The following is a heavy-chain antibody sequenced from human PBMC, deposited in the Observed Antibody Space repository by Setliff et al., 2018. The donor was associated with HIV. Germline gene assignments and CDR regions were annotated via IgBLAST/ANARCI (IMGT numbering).Heavy chain of an antibody. CDR2: IKTKPSSYAT. V-gene: IGHV3-73*01. D-gene: IGHD1-20*01. Sequence: GSLRLSCSASGFTFSGSAMHWVRQASGKGLEWVGRIKTKPSSYATAYGASVKGRFTISRDDSQKTAYLQMNSLKTEDTAVYYCTPITGCYMDVWGKGTTVTVSS. CDR1: GFTFSGSA. CDR3: TPITGCYMDV. J-gene: IGHJ6*03.